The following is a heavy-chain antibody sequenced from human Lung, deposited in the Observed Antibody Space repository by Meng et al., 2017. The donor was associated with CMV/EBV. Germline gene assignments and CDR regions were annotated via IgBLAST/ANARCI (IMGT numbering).Heavy chain of an antibody. CDR1: GGSISISTSY. CDR3: ARDLEY. D-gene: IGHD1-1*01. J-gene: IGHJ4*02. Sequence: QLQLQGSGPGLATPSATLSLTCSVSGGSISISTSYWAWPRQPPGKGLEWIGSLYDSGSTSYHPSLKSRVTISVDTSKTYFSLKLRSVTAADTAVYYCARDLEYWGQGTLVTVSS. V-gene: IGHV4-39*07. CDR2: LYDSGST.